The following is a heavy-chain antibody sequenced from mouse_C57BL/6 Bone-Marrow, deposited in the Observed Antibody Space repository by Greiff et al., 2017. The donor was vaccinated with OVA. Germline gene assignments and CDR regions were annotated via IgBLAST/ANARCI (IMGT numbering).Heavy chain of an antibody. J-gene: IGHJ4*01. Sequence: QVQLKESGAELAKPGASVKLSCKATGYTFTSYWMHWVKQRPGQGLEWIGYINPSSGYTNYNQKFKDKATLTADKSSSTAYMQLSSRTYEDSAVYYCSRWYYAMDYWCRGTSVTVAT. CDR1: GYTFTSYW. CDR3: SRWYYAMDY. V-gene: IGHV1-7*01. CDR2: INPSSGYT.